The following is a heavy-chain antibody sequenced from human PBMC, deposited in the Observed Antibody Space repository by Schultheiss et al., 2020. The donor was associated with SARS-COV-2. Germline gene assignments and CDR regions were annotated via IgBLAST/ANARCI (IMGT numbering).Heavy chain of an antibody. V-gene: IGHV3-21*01. CDR3: ARDEKKDFWSGYYTNYYYGMDV. Sequence: GESLKISCAASGFTFSSYAMSWVRQAPGKGLEWVSLITTAGDTYYQGSVKGRFTISRDNAKNSLYLQMNSLRAEDTAVYYCARDEKKDFWSGYYTNYYYGMDVWGQGTTVTVSS. D-gene: IGHD3-3*01. CDR2: ITTAGDT. J-gene: IGHJ6*02. CDR1: GFTFSSYA.